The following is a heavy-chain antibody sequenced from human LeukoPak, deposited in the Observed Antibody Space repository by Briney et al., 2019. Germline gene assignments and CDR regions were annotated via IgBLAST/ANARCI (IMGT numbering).Heavy chain of an antibody. Sequence: GASVKVSCKASGYPFVSYGISWVRQAPGQGLEWMGWISPYGGNTKYTQNLQGRVTMTTDTSTSTAYMEVRSLRSDDTAVYYCARVRSYDYIWESYIDMDVWGQGTTVTVSS. CDR1: GYPFVSYG. D-gene: IGHD3-16*01. CDR3: ARVRSYDYIWESYIDMDV. CDR2: ISPYGGNT. J-gene: IGHJ6*02. V-gene: IGHV1-18*01.